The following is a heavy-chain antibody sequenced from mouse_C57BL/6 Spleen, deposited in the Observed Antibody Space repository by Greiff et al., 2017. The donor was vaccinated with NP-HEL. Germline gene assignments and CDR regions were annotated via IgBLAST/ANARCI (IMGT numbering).Heavy chain of an antibody. CDR1: GFTFSSYA. J-gene: IGHJ4*01. Sequence: EVKLMESGEGLVKPGGSLKLSCAASGFTFSSYAMSWVRQTPEKRLEWVAYISSGGDYIYYADTVKGRFTISRDNARNTLYLQMSSLKSEDTAMYYCIRESVYYPRDYWGQGTSVTVSS. CDR2: ISSGGDYI. CDR3: IRESVYYPRDY. V-gene: IGHV5-9-1*02.